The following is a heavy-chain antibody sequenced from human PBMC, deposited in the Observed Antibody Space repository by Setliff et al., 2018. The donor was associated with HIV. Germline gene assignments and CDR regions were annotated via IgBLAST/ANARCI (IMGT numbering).Heavy chain of an antibody. Sequence: GGSLRLSCAASGFTFSNYEMNWVRQAPGKGLEWVSYISSSGTTIYYADSVKGRFTISRDNAKNSLYLQMNSLRAEDTAVYYCARNDKAVRFAFDIWGQGTMVTVSS. D-gene: IGHD3-10*01. CDR2: ISSSGTTI. V-gene: IGHV3-48*03. J-gene: IGHJ3*02. CDR3: ARNDKAVRFAFDI. CDR1: GFTFSNYE.